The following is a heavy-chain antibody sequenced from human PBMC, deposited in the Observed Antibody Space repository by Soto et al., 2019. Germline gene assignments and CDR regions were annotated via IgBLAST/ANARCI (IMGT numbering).Heavy chain of an antibody. D-gene: IGHD6-13*01. J-gene: IGHJ4*02. CDR3: ARAPFDSSWYYFDY. Sequence: GASVKVSCKTSGYTFTNNAIDWVRQAPGQGLEWMGGIIPIFGTTNYAQKLQGRVKLTADESTSTAYMELSSLRSEDTAVYYCARAPFDSSWYYFDYWGQGTLVTVSS. CDR2: IIPIFGTT. CDR1: GYTFTNNA. V-gene: IGHV1-69*13.